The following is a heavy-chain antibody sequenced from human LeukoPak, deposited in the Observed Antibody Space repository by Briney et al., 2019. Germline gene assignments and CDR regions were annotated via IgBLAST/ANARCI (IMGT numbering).Heavy chain of an antibody. CDR1: GYSFTSYW. V-gene: IGHV5-51*01. CDR3: ARIAAAGRKAGAFDI. CDR2: IYPGDSDT. J-gene: IGHJ3*02. Sequence: PGESLKISCKGSGYSFTSYWIGWVRQMPGKGLEWMGIIYPGDSDTRYSPSFQGQVTISADKSISTAYLQWSSLKASDTAMYYCARIAAAGRKAGAFDIWGQGTMVTVS. D-gene: IGHD6-13*01.